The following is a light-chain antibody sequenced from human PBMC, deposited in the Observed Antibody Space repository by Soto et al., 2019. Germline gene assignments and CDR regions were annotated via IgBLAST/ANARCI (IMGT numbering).Light chain of an antibody. CDR2: GAF. V-gene: IGKV3-15*01. Sequence: EIVMTQSPATLSVSPGASATLSCRASQSVSTNLAWYQQKPGQAPRLLLYGAFTRATGIPARFSGTGSGTDFTLTISRLEPEDFAVYHCQQYGSSPLLTFGQGTRLEIK. CDR1: QSVSTN. CDR3: QQYGSSPLLT. J-gene: IGKJ5*01.